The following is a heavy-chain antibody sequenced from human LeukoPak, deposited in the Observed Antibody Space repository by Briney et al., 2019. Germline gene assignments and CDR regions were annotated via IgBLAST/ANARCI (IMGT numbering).Heavy chain of an antibody. CDR1: GVSISSNLW. D-gene: IGHD1-26*01. V-gene: IGHV4-4*02. Sequence: PSGTLSLTCAVSGVSISSNLWWSWVRQPPGKGLEWIGEIYHSGSTNYNPSLKSRVTISVDKSKNQFSLKLSSVTAADTAVYYCASRLKSGSYYWFDPWGQGTLVTVSS. J-gene: IGHJ5*02. CDR3: ASRLKSGSYYWFDP. CDR2: IYHSGST.